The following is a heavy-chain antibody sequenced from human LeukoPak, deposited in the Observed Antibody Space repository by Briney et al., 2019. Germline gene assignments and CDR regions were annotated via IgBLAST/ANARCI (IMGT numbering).Heavy chain of an antibody. Sequence: GGSLRLSCAASGFTFSNAWMSWVRQAPGKGLEWVGRIKSKTDGGTTDYAAPVKGRFTISRDDSKNTLYLQMNSLKTEDTAVYYCTTDVEQWLVGPYYYYYGMDVWGQGITVTVSS. D-gene: IGHD6-19*01. J-gene: IGHJ6*02. CDR1: GFTFSNAW. V-gene: IGHV3-15*01. CDR2: IKSKTDGGTT. CDR3: TTDVEQWLVGPYYYYYGMDV.